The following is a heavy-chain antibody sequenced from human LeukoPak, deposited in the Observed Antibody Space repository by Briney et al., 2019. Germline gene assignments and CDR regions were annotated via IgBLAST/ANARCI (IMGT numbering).Heavy chain of an antibody. V-gene: IGHV3-30*02. J-gene: IGHJ5*02. D-gene: IGHD3-9*01. CDR1: GFTFSSYG. Sequence: GGSLRLSCAASGFTFSSYGMHWVRQAPGKGLEWVAFIRYDGSNKYYADSVKGRFTISRDNSKNTLYLQMYSLRAEDTAVYYCAKDSSLTGYYNDGWFDPWGQGTLVTVSS. CDR3: AKDSSLTGYYNDGWFDP. CDR2: IRYDGSNK.